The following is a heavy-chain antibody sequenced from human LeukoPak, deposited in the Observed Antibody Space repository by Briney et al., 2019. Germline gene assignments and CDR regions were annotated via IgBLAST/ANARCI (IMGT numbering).Heavy chain of an antibody. CDR3: ARSWRDYFDY. CDR1: GFTLSNYT. J-gene: IGHJ4*02. V-gene: IGHV3-72*01. Sequence: GGSLRLSCAASGFTLSNYTMNWVRQAPGKGLEWVGRTRNKANSYTTEYAASVKGRFTISRDDSKNSLYLQMNSLKTEDTAVYYCARSWRDYFDYWGQGTLVTVSS. D-gene: IGHD3-3*01. CDR2: TRNKANSYTT.